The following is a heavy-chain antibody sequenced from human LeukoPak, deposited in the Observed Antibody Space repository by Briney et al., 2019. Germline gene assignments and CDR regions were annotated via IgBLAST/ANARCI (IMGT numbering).Heavy chain of an antibody. CDR3: ARDRTYDSSGYYLD. V-gene: IGHV3-30*01. J-gene: IGHJ4*02. CDR1: GFTFSSYA. CDR2: ISYDGSNK. Sequence: GGSLRLSCAASGFTFSSYAMHWVRQAPGKGLEWVAVISYDGSNKYYADSVKGRFTISRDNSKNTLYLQMNSLRAEDTAVYYRARDRTYDSSGYYLDWGQGTLVTVSS. D-gene: IGHD3-22*01.